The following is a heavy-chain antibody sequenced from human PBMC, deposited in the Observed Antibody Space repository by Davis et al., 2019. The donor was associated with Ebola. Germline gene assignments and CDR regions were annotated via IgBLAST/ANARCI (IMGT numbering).Heavy chain of an antibody. Sequence: GESLKISCAASGFTFSSYAMSWVRQAPGKGLEWVAVISYDGSNKYYADSVKGRFTISRDNSKNTLYLQMNSLRAEDTAVYYCARDGVYYYDSSGSPRLTYFDYWGQGTLVTVSS. CDR2: ISYDGSNK. V-gene: IGHV3-30*04. D-gene: IGHD3-22*01. J-gene: IGHJ4*02. CDR3: ARDGVYYYDSSGSPRLTYFDY. CDR1: GFTFSSYA.